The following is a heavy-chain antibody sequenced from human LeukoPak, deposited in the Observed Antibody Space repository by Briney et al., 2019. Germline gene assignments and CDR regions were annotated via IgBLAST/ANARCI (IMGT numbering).Heavy chain of an antibody. J-gene: IGHJ4*02. CDR2: FNPSGGST. D-gene: IGHD4-23*01. CDR1: GSTFTGYN. CDR3: ASSPPYGGNALPDY. V-gene: IGHV1-46*01. Sequence: GASVKSSCRAFGSTFTGYNLHWVDQPPGQGFEWLGKFNPSGGSTSYAQKFQGRVTMTRDTSTSTVYMELSSLRSEDTAVYYCASSPPYGGNALPDYWGQGTLVTVSS.